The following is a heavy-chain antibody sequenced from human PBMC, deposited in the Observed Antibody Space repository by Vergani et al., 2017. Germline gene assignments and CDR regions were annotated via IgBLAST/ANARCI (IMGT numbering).Heavy chain of an antibody. CDR1: GFTFSSYW. J-gene: IGHJ5*02. D-gene: IGHD2-21*02. Sequence: EVQLVESGGGLVQPGGSLRLSCAASGFTFSSYWMSWVRQAPGKGLEWVANIKQDGSEKYYVDSVKGRFTISRDNAKNSLYLQMNSLRAGDTAVYYCAREEGKQGWHIVVVTAGGWFDPWGQGTLVTVSS. V-gene: IGHV3-7*01. CDR3: AREEGKQGWHIVVVTAGGWFDP. CDR2: IKQDGSEK.